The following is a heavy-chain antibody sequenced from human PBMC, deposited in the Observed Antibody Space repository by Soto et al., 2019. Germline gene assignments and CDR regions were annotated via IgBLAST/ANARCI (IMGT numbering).Heavy chain of an antibody. CDR2: ASYDGRET. V-gene: IGHV3-30*03. J-gene: IGHJ4*02. CDR3: ARDSGWPILNFDN. CDR1: GFDFRSYG. D-gene: IGHD3-10*01. Sequence: SLRLSCAASGFDFRSYGIHWVRQAPGKGLEWVAAASYDGRETFYADSAKGRFTVSKEISKNTAFLQMNALRHEDTAVYFCARDSGWPILNFDNWGQGTPVTVSS.